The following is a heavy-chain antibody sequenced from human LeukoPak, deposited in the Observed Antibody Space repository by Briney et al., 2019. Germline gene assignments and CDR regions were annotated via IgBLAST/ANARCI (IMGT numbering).Heavy chain of an antibody. CDR1: GFIFSSYS. V-gene: IGHV3-48*01. CDR3: AKDPTTVTTGFDY. J-gene: IGHJ4*02. Sequence: GGSLRLSCAASGFIFSSYSMNWVRQAPGKGLEWVSYISSSSSNIYYADSVKGRFTISRDNSKNTLYLQMNSLRAEDTAVYYCAKDPTTVTTGFDYWGQGTLVTVSS. D-gene: IGHD4-11*01. CDR2: ISSSSSNI.